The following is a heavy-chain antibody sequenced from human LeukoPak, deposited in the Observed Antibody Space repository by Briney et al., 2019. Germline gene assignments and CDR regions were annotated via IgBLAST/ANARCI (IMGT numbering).Heavy chain of an antibody. CDR2: MNPNSGNT. J-gene: IGHJ6*02. D-gene: IGHD3-10*01. Sequence: GSVKVSCKASGYTFTSYDINWVRQATGQGLEWMGWMNPNSGNTGYAQKFQGRVTMTRNTSISTAYMELSSLRSEDTAVYYCATAGGFGELFGSFGLHYYYYGMDVWGQGTTVTVSS. V-gene: IGHV1-8*01. CDR1: GYTFTSYD. CDR3: ATAGGFGELFGSFGLHYYYYGMDV.